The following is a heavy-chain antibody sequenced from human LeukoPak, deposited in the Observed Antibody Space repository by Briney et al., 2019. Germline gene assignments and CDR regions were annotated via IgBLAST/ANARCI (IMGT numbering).Heavy chain of an antibody. Sequence: GESLKISCQGSGYSFTSYCIGWVRPAPGQGLEWMGWISAYNGNTNYSQKLQGRVTMTTDTSTSTAYMELRSVRSDDTAVYYCARGRWYGQQLGDYYFDYWGQGTLVTVSS. V-gene: IGHV1-18*04. CDR2: ISAYNGNT. J-gene: IGHJ4*02. D-gene: IGHD6-13*01. CDR3: ARGRWYGQQLGDYYFDY. CDR1: GYSFTSYC.